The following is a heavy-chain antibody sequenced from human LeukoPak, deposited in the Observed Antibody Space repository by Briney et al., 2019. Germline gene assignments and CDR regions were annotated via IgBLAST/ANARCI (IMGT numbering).Heavy chain of an antibody. D-gene: IGHD5-18*01. CDR2: INHSGST. J-gene: IGHJ6*03. CDR3: AREFGYSYGYYYYYYYMDV. Sequence: SETLSLTCAVYGGSFSGYYWSWIRQPPGKGLEWIGEINHSGSTNYNPSLKSRVTISVDTSKNQFSLKLNSVTAADTAVYYCAREFGYSYGYYYYYYYMDVWGKGTTVTVSS. V-gene: IGHV4-34*01. CDR1: GGSFSGYY.